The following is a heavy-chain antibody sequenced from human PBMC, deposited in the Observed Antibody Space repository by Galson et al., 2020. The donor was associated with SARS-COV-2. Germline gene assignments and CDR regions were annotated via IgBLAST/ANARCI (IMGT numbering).Heavy chain of an antibody. Sequence: ESGPTLVKPTQTLTLTCTFSVFSLSTSGMCVSWIRQPPGKALEWLARIDWDDDKYYSTSLKTRLTISKDTSKNQVVLTMTNMDPVDTATYYSARITVAGCEFDYWGQGTLVTVSS. V-gene: IGHV2-70*11. CDR3: ARITVAGCEFDY. CDR2: IDWDDDK. CDR1: VFSLSTSGMC. J-gene: IGHJ4*02. D-gene: IGHD6-19*01.